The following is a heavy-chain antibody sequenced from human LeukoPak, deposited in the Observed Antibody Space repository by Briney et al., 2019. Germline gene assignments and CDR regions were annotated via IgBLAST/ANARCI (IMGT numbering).Heavy chain of an antibody. J-gene: IGHJ2*01. Sequence: SETLSLTCTVSGGSISSYYWSWIRQPPGKGLEWIGYIYYSGSTYYNPSLKSRVTISVDTSKNQFPLKLSSVTAADTAVYYCARVGDIVVVPAASMPPNWYFDLWGRGTLVTVSS. CDR3: ARVGDIVVVPAASMPPNWYFDL. CDR2: IYYSGST. D-gene: IGHD2-2*01. V-gene: IGHV4-59*08. CDR1: GGSISSYY.